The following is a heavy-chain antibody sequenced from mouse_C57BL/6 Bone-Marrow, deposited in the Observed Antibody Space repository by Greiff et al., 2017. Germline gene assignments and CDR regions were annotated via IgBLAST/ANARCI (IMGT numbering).Heavy chain of an antibody. V-gene: IGHV5-17*01. J-gene: IGHJ4*01. CDR1: GFTFSDYG. CDR2: ISSGSSTI. D-gene: IGHD3-2*02. CDR3: ARDSSGYYYAMDY. Sequence: DVMLVESGGGLVKPGGSLKLSCAASGFTFSDYGMHWVRQAPEKGLEWVAYISSGSSTIYYADTVKGRFTISRDNAKNTLFLQMTSLRSEDTAMYYCARDSSGYYYAMDYWGQGTSVTVSS.